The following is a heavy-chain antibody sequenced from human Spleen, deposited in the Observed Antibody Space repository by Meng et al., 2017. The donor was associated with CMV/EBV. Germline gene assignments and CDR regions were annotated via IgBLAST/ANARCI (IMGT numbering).Heavy chain of an antibody. J-gene: IGHJ4*02. CDR3: AKVRGRGITIFGVHRYFDY. Sequence: GESLKISCAASGFTFSVYSMNWVRQAPGKGLEWVANIKQDGSEKDYVDSVKGRFTISRDNAKNSLYLQMNSLRAEDTAVYYCAKVRGRGITIFGVHRYFDYWGQGTLVTVSS. CDR1: GFTFSVYS. D-gene: IGHD3-3*01. CDR2: IKQDGSEK. V-gene: IGHV3-7*03.